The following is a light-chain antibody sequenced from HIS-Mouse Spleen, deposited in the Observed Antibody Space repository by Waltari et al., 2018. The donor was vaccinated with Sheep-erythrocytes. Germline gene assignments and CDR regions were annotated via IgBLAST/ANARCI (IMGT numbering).Light chain of an antibody. CDR2: VVR. Sequence: QSALTQPRSVSGSPGQSVTISCTGTSSDVGGYSYVSWYQQHPGKAPKLMIYVVRKRHSGVPDRFSGSKSDNRPSLTISGLQAEDEADYDCCSYAGSYNHVFATGTKVTVL. V-gene: IGLV2-11*01. CDR1: SSDVGGYSY. J-gene: IGLJ1*01. CDR3: CSYAGSYNHV.